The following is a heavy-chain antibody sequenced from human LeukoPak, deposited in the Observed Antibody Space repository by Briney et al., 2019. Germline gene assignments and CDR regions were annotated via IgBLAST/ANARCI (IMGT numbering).Heavy chain of an antibody. V-gene: IGHV1-69*13. Sequence: SVKVSCKASGGTFSSYAISWVRQAPGQGLEWMGGIIPIFGTANYAQKFQGRVTITADESTSTAYMELSSLRSEDTAVYYCASLNYYASRGRFDPWGQGTLVTVSS. CDR1: GGTFSSYA. CDR3: ASLNYYASRGRFDP. CDR2: IIPIFGTA. D-gene: IGHD3-10*01. J-gene: IGHJ5*02.